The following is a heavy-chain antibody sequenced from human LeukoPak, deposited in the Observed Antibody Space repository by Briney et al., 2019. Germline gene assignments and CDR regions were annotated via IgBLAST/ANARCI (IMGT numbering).Heavy chain of an antibody. V-gene: IGHV3-53*05. J-gene: IGHJ1*01. Sequence: GGSLRLSCAASDLSVSSNYLSWVRQAPGRGLQWVSIIYSGGSTYYADSVKGRFTISRDNYRSTLYLQMNSLKIEDTAIYYCRESLVASIDWGQGILVTVSS. CDR3: RESLVASID. CDR2: IYSGGST. D-gene: IGHD5-12*01. CDR1: DLSVSSNY.